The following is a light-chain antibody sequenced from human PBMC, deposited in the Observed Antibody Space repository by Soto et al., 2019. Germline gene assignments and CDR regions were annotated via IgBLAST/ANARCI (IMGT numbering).Light chain of an antibody. V-gene: IGLV1-47*01. CDR3: AAWDDSLTGVV. Sequence: QSVLTQPPSASGTPGQRVTISCSGSISNIGNNFVYWYQQIPGTAPKVLIYRNNERPLGVPDRFSGSKSGTSASLAISGLRSEDEADYYCAAWDDSLTGVVFGGGTKLTVL. CDR1: ISNIGNNF. J-gene: IGLJ2*01. CDR2: RNN.